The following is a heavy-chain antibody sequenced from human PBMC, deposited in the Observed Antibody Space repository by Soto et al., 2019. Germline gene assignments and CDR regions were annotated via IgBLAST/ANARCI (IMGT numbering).Heavy chain of an antibody. CDR1: GFTFSDYY. CDR3: ARRAVAGKHFDY. CDR2: ISSSGTAT. Sequence: QVQLVESGGGLVKPGGSLRLSCAASGFTFSDYYMRWSRQAPGKGLEWISSISSSGTATSYADSVKGRLTISRDNAKNSLDLQMDSLRDEDTAVYYCARRAVAGKHFDYWGQGTLVTVSS. D-gene: IGHD6-19*01. J-gene: IGHJ4*01. V-gene: IGHV3-11*01.